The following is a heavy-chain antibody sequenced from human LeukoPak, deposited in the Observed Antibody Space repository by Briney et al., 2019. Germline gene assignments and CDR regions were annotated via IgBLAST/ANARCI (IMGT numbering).Heavy chain of an antibody. J-gene: IGHJ2*01. D-gene: IGHD6-6*01. Sequence: PSGTLSLTCAVYGGSISSSNWWSCVRQPPGKGREWIGEIYHSGSTNYNPSLKSRVTISVVKSKNQFSLKRSSVAAADTAVYYCASARRPPSYFDLWGRGTLVTVSS. CDR3: ASARRPPSYFDL. V-gene: IGHV4-4*02. CDR2: IYHSGST. CDR1: GGSISSSNW.